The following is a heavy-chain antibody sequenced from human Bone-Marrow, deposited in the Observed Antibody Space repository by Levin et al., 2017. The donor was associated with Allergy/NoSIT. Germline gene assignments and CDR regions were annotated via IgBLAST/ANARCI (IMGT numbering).Heavy chain of an antibody. J-gene: IGHJ2*01. Sequence: GGSLRLSCAASGFTFDDYAMHWVRQAPGKGLEWVSGISWNSGSIGYADSVKGRFTISRDNAKNSLYLQMNSLRAEDTALYYCAKDYNRLIWKARDFDLWGRGTLVTVSS. D-gene: IGHD1-14*01. CDR1: GFTFDDYA. CDR2: ISWNSGSI. CDR3: AKDYNRLIWKARDFDL. V-gene: IGHV3-9*01.